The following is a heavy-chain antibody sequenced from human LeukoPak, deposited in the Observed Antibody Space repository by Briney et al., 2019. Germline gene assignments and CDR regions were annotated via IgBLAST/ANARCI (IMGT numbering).Heavy chain of an antibody. J-gene: IGHJ5*02. CDR3: ARADYDFWSGYYNWFDP. Sequence: GGSLRLSCSASGFTFSSYGIHWVRQAPGKGLEWMVFIQYDGNYEKYAESVRGRVTISRDNSKNTVYLQMNSLRVDDTAVYYCARADYDFWSGYYNWFDPWGQGTLVTVSS. CDR1: GFTFSSYG. D-gene: IGHD3-3*01. CDR2: IQYDGNYE. V-gene: IGHV3-30*02.